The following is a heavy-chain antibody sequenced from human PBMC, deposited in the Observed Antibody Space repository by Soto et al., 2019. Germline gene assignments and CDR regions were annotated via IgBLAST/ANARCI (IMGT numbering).Heavy chain of an antibody. V-gene: IGHV4-59*01. J-gene: IGHJ5*02. CDR2: VYDSGST. Sequence: QVQLQESGPGLVKPSETLSLTCTVSGGSISSYYWSWIRQPPGKGLEWIGYVYDSGSTNYNPSLHSRVPISVDTSKNQFSLKLSSVTAADTAVYYCARSLGYCSGGSCYWFDPWGQGTLVTVSS. D-gene: IGHD2-15*01. CDR1: GGSISSYY. CDR3: ARSLGYCSGGSCYWFDP.